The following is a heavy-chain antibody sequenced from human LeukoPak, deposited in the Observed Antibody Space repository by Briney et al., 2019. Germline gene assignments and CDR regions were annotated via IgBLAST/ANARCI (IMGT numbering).Heavy chain of an antibody. Sequence: ASVKVSCKASGYTVINNGISGVRQAPGQGLEWMGWISPYNGNTNYAQKFQGRVTMTTDTSTSTAYMELRSLRSDDPPVYYCACHYASRRYYPNWFDPWGQGTLVTVSS. CDR1: GYTVINNG. J-gene: IGHJ5*02. CDR2: ISPYNGNT. CDR3: ACHYASRRYYPNWFDP. D-gene: IGHD3-10*01. V-gene: IGHV1-18*01.